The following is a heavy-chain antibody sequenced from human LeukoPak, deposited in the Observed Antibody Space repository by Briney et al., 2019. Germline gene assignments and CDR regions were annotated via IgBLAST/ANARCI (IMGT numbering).Heavy chain of an antibody. CDR2: ISYTGTYI. D-gene: IGHD1-26*01. CDR3: VRDRGTYRPIDY. Sequence: GGSLRLSCAASAFSLNAYNMNWVRQAPGKGLEWVSSISYTGTYIYCADSVKGRFTISRDNTQNSLYLQMNSLRAEDTAIYYCVRDRGTYRPIDYWGQGTLVTVSS. CDR1: AFSLNAYN. J-gene: IGHJ4*02. V-gene: IGHV3-21*04.